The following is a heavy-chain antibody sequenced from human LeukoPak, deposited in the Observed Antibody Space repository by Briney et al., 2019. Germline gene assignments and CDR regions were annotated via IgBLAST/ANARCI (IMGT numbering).Heavy chain of an antibody. CDR3: VQGWRDN. D-gene: IGHD2-15*01. Sequence: GGSLRLSCAASGFTFSNYWMSWVRQAPGKGLEWVANINQDSSEKYYVDSVKGRFTISRDNAKNSLYLQLNALRPEDTAVYYCVQGWRDNWGQGTLVTVSS. J-gene: IGHJ4*02. CDR1: GFTFSNYW. V-gene: IGHV3-7*01. CDR2: INQDSSEK.